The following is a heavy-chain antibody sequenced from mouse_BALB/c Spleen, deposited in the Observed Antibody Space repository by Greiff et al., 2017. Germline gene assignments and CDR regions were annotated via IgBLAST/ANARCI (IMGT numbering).Heavy chain of an antibody. CDR2: IDPANGNT. D-gene: IGHD2-1*01. J-gene: IGHJ4*01. Sequence: EVKLMESGAELVKPGASVKLSCTASGFNIKDTYMHWVKQRPEQGLEWIGRIDPANGNTKYDPKFQGKATITADTSSNTAYLQLSSLTSEDTAVYYCARRGNYYAMDYWGQGTSVTVSS. CDR3: ARRGNYYAMDY. CDR1: GFNIKDTY. V-gene: IGHV14-3*02.